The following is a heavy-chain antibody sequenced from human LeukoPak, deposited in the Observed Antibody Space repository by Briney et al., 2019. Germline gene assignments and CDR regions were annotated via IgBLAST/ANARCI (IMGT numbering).Heavy chain of an antibody. CDR1: GFTFSSYA. J-gene: IGHJ4*02. V-gene: IGHV3-23*01. Sequence: PGGSLRLSCAASGFTFSSYAMSWVRQAPGKGLEWVSAISGSGGSTYYADSVKGRFTISRDNSKNTLYLQMNSLRAEDTAVYYCAKPSDPSVVAATHSDYWGQGTLVTVSS. D-gene: IGHD2-15*01. CDR2: ISGSGGST. CDR3: AKPSDPSVVAATHSDY.